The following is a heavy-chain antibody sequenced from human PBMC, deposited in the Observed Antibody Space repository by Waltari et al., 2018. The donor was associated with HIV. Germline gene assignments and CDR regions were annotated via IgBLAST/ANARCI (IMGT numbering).Heavy chain of an antibody. J-gene: IGHJ5*02. CDR2: IYPDDTT. Sequence: EVLLAESGGGLIQPGGSLGLSCTASNFSIPSKHVTWIRQAPGGSLEWVAVIYPDDTTHYADSVSGRFTISRAKSRTKVFLLMNSLFVDDTATYFCATGVRYYGPWGQGTRVTVSS. V-gene: IGHV3-53*01. CDR3: ATGVRYYGP. CDR1: NFSIPSKH. D-gene: IGHD3-22*01.